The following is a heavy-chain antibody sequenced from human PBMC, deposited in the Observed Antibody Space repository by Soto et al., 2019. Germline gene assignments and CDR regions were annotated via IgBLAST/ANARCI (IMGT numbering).Heavy chain of an antibody. Sequence: SENPSLTCTVSGGSIISSGDYWGWIRQPPGKGLEWIGSIYYSGSTYYNPSLKSRVTISVDTSKNQFSLKLSSVTAADTAVYYCVTTTRGDAFDIWGQGTMVTVSS. CDR2: IYYSGST. V-gene: IGHV4-39*05. D-gene: IGHD1-1*01. CDR1: GGSIISSGDY. CDR3: VTTTRGDAFDI. J-gene: IGHJ3*02.